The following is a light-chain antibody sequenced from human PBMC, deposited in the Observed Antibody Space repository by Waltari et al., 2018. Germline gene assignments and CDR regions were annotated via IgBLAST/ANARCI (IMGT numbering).Light chain of an antibody. CDR3: QHYSSYPPT. CDR2: KAS. Sequence: DIQMTQSPSTLSASVGDRVTITCRTSQSISSWWAWYQQKPGKAPKLLIYKASSLERDVPSRFSGSGSGTEFTLTISSLQPDDFATFYCQHYSSYPPTFGGGTKVEIK. J-gene: IGKJ4*01. V-gene: IGKV1-5*03. CDR1: QSISSW.